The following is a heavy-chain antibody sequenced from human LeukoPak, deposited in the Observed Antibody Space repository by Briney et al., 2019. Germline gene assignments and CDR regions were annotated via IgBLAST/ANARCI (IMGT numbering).Heavy chain of an antibody. V-gene: IGHV4-59*08. CDR3: AGAAAGTIPHYYYYGMDV. Sequence: SETLSLTCTVSGGSISSYYWSWIRRPPGKGLEWIGYIYYSGSTNYNPSLKSRVTISVDTSKNQFSLKLSSVTAADTAVYYCAGAAAGTIPHYYYYGMDVWGQGTTVTVSS. CDR2: IYYSGST. CDR1: GGSISSYY. J-gene: IGHJ6*02. D-gene: IGHD6-13*01.